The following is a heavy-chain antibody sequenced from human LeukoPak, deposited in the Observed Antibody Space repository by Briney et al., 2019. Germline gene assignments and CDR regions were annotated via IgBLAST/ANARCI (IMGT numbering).Heavy chain of an antibody. Sequence: PSQTLSLTCAVYVGSFSGYYWSWIPQPPGQGLEWWGEINHSVSTNYNPSLMSRVTISVDTSTNQFSLKLSSVTAADTAVYYCARGRLLGYSYGYGFSPSWGQGTLVTVSS. J-gene: IGHJ5*02. CDR3: ARGRLLGYSYGYGFSPS. CDR1: VGSFSGYY. D-gene: IGHD5-18*01. V-gene: IGHV4-34*01. CDR2: INHSVST.